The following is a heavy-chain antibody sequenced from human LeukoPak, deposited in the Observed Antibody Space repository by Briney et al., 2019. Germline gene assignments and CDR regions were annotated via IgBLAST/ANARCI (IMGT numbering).Heavy chain of an antibody. CDR2: IYHSGST. CDR1: GYSISSGYY. J-gene: IGHJ5*02. CDR3: ARQLVPARSNWFDP. Sequence: SETLSLTCAVSGYSISSGYYWGCIRQPPGKVLEWIGSIYHSGSTYYNPSLKSRVTISVDTSKNQFSLKLSSVTAADTAVYNCARQLVPARSNWFDPWGQGTLVTVSS. V-gene: IGHV4-38-2*01. D-gene: IGHD6-13*01.